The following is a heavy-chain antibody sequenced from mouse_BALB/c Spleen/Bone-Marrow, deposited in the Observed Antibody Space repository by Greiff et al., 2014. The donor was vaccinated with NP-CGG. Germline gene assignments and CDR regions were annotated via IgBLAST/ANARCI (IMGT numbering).Heavy chain of an antibody. CDR3: ARRQLVPAWFAY. D-gene: IGHD6-1*01. Sequence: DVQLQESGPELVKPGASVKISCKTSGYTFTEYTIHWVKQSHGKSLEWIGGINPNNGGTSYNQKFKGKATLTVDKSSSTAYMELRSLTSEYSAVYYCARRQLVPAWFAYWGQGTLVTVSA. J-gene: IGHJ3*01. CDR2: INPNNGGT. V-gene: IGHV1-18*01. CDR1: GYTFTEYT.